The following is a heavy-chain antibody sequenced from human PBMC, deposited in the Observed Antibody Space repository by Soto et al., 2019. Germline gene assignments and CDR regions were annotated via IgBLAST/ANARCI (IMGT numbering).Heavy chain of an antibody. V-gene: IGHV1-18*01. CDR1: GYSFATSC. D-gene: IGHD3-22*01. Sequence: QVKLVQSGTEVKKPGASIKVSCKASGYSFATSCMTWVIQAPGQGLEWMGWISVYNGNTYYDKNLQDRVTMTTDTSTNTPDLEVRNLRSDDTAVYYCARAGKYYDASGYADWGPGTLVTVAS. CDR2: ISVYNGNT. J-gene: IGHJ4*02. CDR3: ARAGKYYDASGYAD.